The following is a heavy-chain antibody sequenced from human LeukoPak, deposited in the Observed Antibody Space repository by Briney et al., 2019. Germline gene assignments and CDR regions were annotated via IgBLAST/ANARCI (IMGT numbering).Heavy chain of an antibody. CDR1: GFTFSRYE. D-gene: IGHD2/OR15-2a*01. J-gene: IGHJ6*02. CDR3: ARIGTTTRGPAGLDV. CDR2: IASGGGANR. V-gene: IGHV3-48*03. Sequence: GGSLRLSCAASGFTFSRYEMNWVRQAPGKGLEWVSYIASGGGANRFYSESVKGRFTISRDNAKNSLYLHMNSLRAEDTGVYYCARIGTTTRGPAGLDVWGQGTTATVSS.